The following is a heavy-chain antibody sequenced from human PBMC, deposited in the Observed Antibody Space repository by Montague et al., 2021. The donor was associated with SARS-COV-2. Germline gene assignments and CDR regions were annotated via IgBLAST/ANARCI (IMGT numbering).Heavy chain of an antibody. J-gene: IGHJ5*02. CDR1: GGSMSDHY. V-gene: IGHV4-59*11. CDR2: IYYSGGI. Sequence: SETLSLTCTVSGGSMSDHYWAWIRQPPGKGLEWLAYIYYSGGINSNASLKSRVSMSVDTSKNQLSLKLTPVTAADTAVYYCARAVSVRRAVNWFDPWGQGTLVTVSS. D-gene: IGHD3-10*01. CDR3: ARAVSVRRAVNWFDP.